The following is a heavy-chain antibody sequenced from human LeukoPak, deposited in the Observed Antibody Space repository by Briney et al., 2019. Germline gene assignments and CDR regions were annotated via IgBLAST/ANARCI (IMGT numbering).Heavy chain of an antibody. CDR3: AADNQQTAV. Sequence: SVKVSCKASGFTFTNSAMQWVRQARGQRLEWIGWIVVGSGNTNYAQKFQDRVTMTRDKSTSTAYMEQSGLGSEDTAVYYCAADNQQTAVWGQGTLVTVSS. V-gene: IGHV1-58*02. D-gene: IGHD1-1*01. CDR1: GFTFTNSA. J-gene: IGHJ4*02. CDR2: IVVGSGNT.